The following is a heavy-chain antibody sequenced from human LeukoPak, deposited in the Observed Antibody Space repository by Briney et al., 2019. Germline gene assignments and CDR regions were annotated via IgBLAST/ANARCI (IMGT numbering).Heavy chain of an antibody. CDR1: GGSISSYY. D-gene: IGHD1-26*01. CDR2: IFTSGST. Sequence: SETLSLTCTVSGGSISSYYWSWIRQPPGKGLEWMGYIFTSGSTNYNPSFKKRVTISVDTSTNQFSLKLSSVTAAHTAVYYCARQPGWEQGYYYYGMDVWGQGTTVTVSS. CDR3: ARQPGWEQGYYYYGMDV. V-gene: IGHV4-4*09. J-gene: IGHJ6*02.